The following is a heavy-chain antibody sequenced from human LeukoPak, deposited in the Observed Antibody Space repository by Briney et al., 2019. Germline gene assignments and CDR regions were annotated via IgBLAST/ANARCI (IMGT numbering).Heavy chain of an antibody. CDR2: ISSSSSAI. CDR1: RFTFSNAW. Sequence: GGPLRLSCAASRFTFSNAWMSWVRQAPGKGLEWVSYISSSSSAIHYADSAKGRFTLSRDKAKNSLYLQMNSLRDEDTAVYYCARARSGWYLEYWGQGALVTVSS. D-gene: IGHD6-19*01. CDR3: ARARSGWYLEY. V-gene: IGHV3-48*02. J-gene: IGHJ4*02.